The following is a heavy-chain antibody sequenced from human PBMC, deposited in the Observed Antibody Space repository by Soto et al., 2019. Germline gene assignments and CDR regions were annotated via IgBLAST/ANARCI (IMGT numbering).Heavy chain of an antibody. D-gene: IGHD2-15*01. J-gene: IGHJ5*02. V-gene: IGHV3-74*01. CDR2: INPESTTI. CDR1: GITLNIYW. Sequence: EAQLVESGGGLVQPGGSLRLSCTASGITLNIYWMHWVRQAPVKGLVWISRINPESTTITYADSVKGRFTISRDSAKNTLYLQMNSLSAEDTGIYYGTKDTFGGRASWGQGTLVTVSS. CDR3: TKDTFGGRAS.